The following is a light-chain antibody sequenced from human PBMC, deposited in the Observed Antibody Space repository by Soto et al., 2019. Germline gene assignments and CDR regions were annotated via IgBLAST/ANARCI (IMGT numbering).Light chain of an antibody. CDR3: SSKTTTNKLL. CDR1: SSDVGAYHY. V-gene: IGLV2-8*01. CDR2: EVN. J-gene: IGLJ2*01. Sequence: QSVLTQRPSASGSPGQSVTISCTGTSSDVGAYHYVSWYQQHPGNAPKLLIYEVNKRPSGVPDRFSGSKSGNTASLTVSGLQAEDEADYYCSSKTTTNKLLFGGGTKVTVL.